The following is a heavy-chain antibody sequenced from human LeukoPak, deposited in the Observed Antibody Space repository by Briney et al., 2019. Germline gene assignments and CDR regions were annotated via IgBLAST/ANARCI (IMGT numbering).Heavy chain of an antibody. V-gene: IGHV3-33*06. J-gene: IGHJ4*02. CDR2: IWFDGSNK. D-gene: IGHD6-13*01. CDR3: AKKGSRTIATGGFDC. CDR1: GYTFNSYG. Sequence: GGSLRLSCAASGYTFNSYGVHWVRQAPGKGLEWVAVIWFDGSNKYYADSVKGRFTISRDSSKNTLDLQMNSLRAEDTAVYYCAKKGSRTIATGGFDCWGQGTLVIVSS.